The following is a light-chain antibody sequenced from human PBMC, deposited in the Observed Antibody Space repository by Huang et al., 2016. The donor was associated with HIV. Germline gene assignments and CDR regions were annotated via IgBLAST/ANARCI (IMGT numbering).Light chain of an antibody. V-gene: IGKV2-24*01. Sequence: DIVMTQTPLAAPVSLGRPASISCRSSQSLGHSDGDTYLSWLQQRPGQPPRLLMYKISTRFYGVPDRFSGSGAGTEFTLKISRVEAEDVGVYYCMQATQWGYTFGQGTKLEIK. CDR2: KIS. J-gene: IGKJ2*01. CDR3: MQATQWGYT. CDR1: QSLGHSDGDTY.